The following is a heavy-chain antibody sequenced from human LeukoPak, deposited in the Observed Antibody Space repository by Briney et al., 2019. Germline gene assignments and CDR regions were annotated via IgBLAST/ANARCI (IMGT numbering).Heavy chain of an antibody. CDR3: SRRFDS. Sequence: GGSLRLSCAASGFTFSSYSMNWVRQAPGKGLEWVSHISNSDSTIYYADSVKGRFTISRDNAKNSLYLQMNSLRAEDTAVYYCSRRFDSWGQGTLVTVSS. CDR1: GFTFSSYS. J-gene: IGHJ4*02. CDR2: ISNSDSTI. V-gene: IGHV3-48*01.